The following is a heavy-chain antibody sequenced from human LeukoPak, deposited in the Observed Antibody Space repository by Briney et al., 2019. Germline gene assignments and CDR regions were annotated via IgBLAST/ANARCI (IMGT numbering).Heavy chain of an antibody. J-gene: IGHJ4*02. CDR3: VSFYETY. D-gene: IGHD2-2*01. CDR1: GNYW. CDR2: INSDGSWT. V-gene: IGHV3-74*01. Sequence: GGSLRLSCAASGNYWMHWVRQAPGKGLVWVTHINSDGSWTSYADSVKGRFTISKDNAKNTVYLQMNNLRTEDTAVYYCVSFYETYWGRGTLVTVSS.